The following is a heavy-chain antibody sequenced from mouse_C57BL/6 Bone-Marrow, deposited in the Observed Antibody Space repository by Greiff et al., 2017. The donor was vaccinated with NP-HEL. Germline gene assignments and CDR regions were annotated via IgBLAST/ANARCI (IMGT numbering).Heavy chain of an antibody. CDR3: ARSPHYYGSSYCWYFDV. CDR2: IDPSDSYT. CDR1: GYTFTSYW. Sequence: QVQLQQPGAELVMPGASVKLSCKASGYTFTSYWMHWVKQRPGQGLEWIGEIDPSDSYTNYNQKFKGKSTLTVDKSSSTAYMPLSSLTSEDSAVYYWARSPHYYGSSYCWYFDVWGTGTTVTVSS. V-gene: IGHV1-69*01. J-gene: IGHJ1*03. D-gene: IGHD1-1*01.